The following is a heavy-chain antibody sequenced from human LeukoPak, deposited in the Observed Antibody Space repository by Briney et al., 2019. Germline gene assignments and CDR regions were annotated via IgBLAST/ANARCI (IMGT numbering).Heavy chain of an antibody. CDR1: GFTFSSYA. V-gene: IGHV3-30-3*01. Sequence: QPGRSLRLSCAASGFTFSSYAMHWVRQAPGKGLEWVAVISYDGSNKYYADSVKGRFTISRDNSKNTLYLQMNSLRAEDTAVYYCARDSSSSFTKFDYWGQGTLVTVS. CDR2: ISYDGSNK. D-gene: IGHD6-13*01. CDR3: ARDSSSSFTKFDY. J-gene: IGHJ4*02.